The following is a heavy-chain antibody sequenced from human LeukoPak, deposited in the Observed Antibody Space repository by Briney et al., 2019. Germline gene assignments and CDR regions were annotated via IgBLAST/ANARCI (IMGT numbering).Heavy chain of an antibody. Sequence: HPETLSLTCSVSGGSITTYYWSWIRQPPGKGLEWIGYIYYSGNNNYHPSLKSRVTISVDTSKNQFSLKLTSVTAADTALYYCARLGRPAAFDIWGQGTMVSVSS. V-gene: IGHV4-59*08. CDR1: GGSITTYY. D-gene: IGHD3-10*01. J-gene: IGHJ3*02. CDR2: IYYSGNN. CDR3: ARLGRPAAFDI.